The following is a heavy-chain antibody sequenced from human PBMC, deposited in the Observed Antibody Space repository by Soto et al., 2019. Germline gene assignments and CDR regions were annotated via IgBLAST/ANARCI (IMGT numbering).Heavy chain of an antibody. J-gene: IGHJ6*02. CDR2: IYYSGRI. CDR1: GDSIRSGIHY. CDR3: ARADTWTVYGCMDV. D-gene: IGHD3-10*01. Sequence: SSETLSLTCTVSGDSIRSGIHYWSWIRQPPGKGLEWIGYIYYSGRIYYSPSLKGRVTISVDTYKNQCALKLNSVTAADTAGYYCARADTWTVYGCMDVWGQGTTVTVSS. V-gene: IGHV4-30-4*01.